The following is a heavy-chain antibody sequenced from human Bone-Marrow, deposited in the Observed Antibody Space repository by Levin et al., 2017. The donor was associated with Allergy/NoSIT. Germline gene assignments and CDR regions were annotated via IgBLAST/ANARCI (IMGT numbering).Heavy chain of an antibody. CDR3: ARPNNGESKDWFDP. D-gene: IGHD4-17*01. Sequence: LSLTCAASGFTFSSYEMNWVRQAPGKGLEWVSYISSSGSTIYYADSVKGRFTISRDNAKNSLYLQMNSLRAEDTAVYYCARPNNGESKDWFDPWGQGTLVTVSS. V-gene: IGHV3-48*03. J-gene: IGHJ5*02. CDR2: ISSSGSTI. CDR1: GFTFSSYE.